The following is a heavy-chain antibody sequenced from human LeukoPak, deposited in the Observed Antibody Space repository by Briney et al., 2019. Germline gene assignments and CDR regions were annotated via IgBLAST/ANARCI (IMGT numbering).Heavy chain of an antibody. CDR2: IWYDGSNK. J-gene: IGHJ4*02. V-gene: IGHV3-33*01. D-gene: IGHD4-11*01. Sequence: GGSLRLSCAASGFTFSSYGMHWVRQAPGKGLEWVAVIWYDGSNKYYADSVKGRFTISRDNSKNTLYLHMNSLRAEDTAVYYCARALATVKYSENDYWGQGTLVTVSS. CDR3: ARALATVKYSENDY. CDR1: GFTFSSYG.